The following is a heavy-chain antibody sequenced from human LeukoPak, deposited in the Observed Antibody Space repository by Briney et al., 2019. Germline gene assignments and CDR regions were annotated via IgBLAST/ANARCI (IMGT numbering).Heavy chain of an antibody. CDR3: GSLCQYNGNDEFGY. V-gene: IGHV1-2*02. CDR1: GYTFTAYY. D-gene: IGHD1-1*01. CDR2: INPNIVGT. J-gene: IGHJ4*02. Sequence: ASVKVSCKASGYTFTAYYMHWVRQAPGQGLEWMGWINPNIVGTNYAQKFQGRVTMTRDTSISTAYMELSTLRSDDTAVYYFGSLCQYNGNDEFGYWGQGTLVTVSS.